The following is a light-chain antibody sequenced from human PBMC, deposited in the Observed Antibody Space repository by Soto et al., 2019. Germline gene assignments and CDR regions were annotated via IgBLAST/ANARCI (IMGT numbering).Light chain of an antibody. J-gene: IGLJ1*01. CDR3: SSYTGSSTFV. CDR1: SSDVGGYDY. Sequence: QSALTQPASVSGSPGQTITISCTGTSSDVGGYDYVSWYQQLPGKAPKLLIYDVINRPSGVSHRFSGSKSGNTASLTISGLQAEDEADYYCSSYTGSSTFVFGTGTKVTVL. V-gene: IGLV2-14*01. CDR2: DVI.